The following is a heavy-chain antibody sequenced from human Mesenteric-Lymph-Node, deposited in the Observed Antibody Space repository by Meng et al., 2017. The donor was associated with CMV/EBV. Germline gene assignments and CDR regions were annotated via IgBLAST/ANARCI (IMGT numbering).Heavy chain of an antibody. Sequence: GESLKISCAASGFTFSSYWMSWVRQAPGKGLEWVANIKQDGSEKYYVDSVKGRFTISRDNAKNSLYLQMNSLRAEDTAVYYCARDRYTIFGVVIEHGMDVWGQGTTVTVSS. D-gene: IGHD3-3*01. V-gene: IGHV3-7*01. CDR1: GFTFSSYW. CDR3: ARDRYTIFGVVIEHGMDV. CDR2: IKQDGSEK. J-gene: IGHJ6*02.